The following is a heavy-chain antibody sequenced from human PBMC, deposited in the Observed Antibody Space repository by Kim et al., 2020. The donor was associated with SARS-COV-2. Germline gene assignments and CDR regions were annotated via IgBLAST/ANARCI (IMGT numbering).Heavy chain of an antibody. J-gene: IGHJ6*01. CDR3: ARAQTYYYDSSGYGYYYYYCMDV. CDR2: IYYSGST. CDR1: GGSISSYY. Sequence: SETLSLTCTVSGGSISSYYWSWIRQPPGKGLEWIGYIYYSGSTNYNPSLKSRVTISVDTSKNQFSLKLSSVTAADTAVYYCARAQTYYYDSSGYGYYYYYCMDVWGQGTTVTVSS. V-gene: IGHV4-59*01. D-gene: IGHD3-22*01.